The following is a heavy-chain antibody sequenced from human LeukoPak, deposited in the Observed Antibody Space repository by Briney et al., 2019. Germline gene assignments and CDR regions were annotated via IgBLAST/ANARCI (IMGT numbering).Heavy chain of an antibody. CDR1: GFTVSSNS. V-gene: IGHV3-53*01. D-gene: IGHD4/OR15-4a*01. CDR2: IYSDNT. J-gene: IGHJ4*02. CDR3: ARRAGAYSHPYDY. Sequence: GGSLRLSCTVSGFTVSSNSMSWVRQAPGKGLEWVSFIYSDNTHYSDSVKGRFTISRDNSKNTLYIHMNSLRAEDTAVYYCARRAGAYSHPYDYWGQGTLVTVS.